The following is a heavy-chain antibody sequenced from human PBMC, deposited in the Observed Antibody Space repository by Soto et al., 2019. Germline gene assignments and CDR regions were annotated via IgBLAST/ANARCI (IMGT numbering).Heavy chain of an antibody. CDR3: VREGSYDTGGKYFQPFCY. J-gene: IGHJ4*02. V-gene: IGHV3-21*06. CDR2: ISSTRTYI. D-gene: IGHD2-15*01. CDR1: GFNFKSYV. Sequence: PGESLRLSCATSGFNFKSYVMHWIRQAPGKGLEWVSSISSTRTYIHYADSVKGRLIIPTDNAKNALYLEMNSLRDDETAIYYCVREGSYDTGGKYFQPFCYWGQGTLVTGSS.